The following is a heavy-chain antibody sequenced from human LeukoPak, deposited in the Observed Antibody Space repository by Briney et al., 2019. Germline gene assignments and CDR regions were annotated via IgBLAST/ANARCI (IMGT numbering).Heavy chain of an antibody. CDR1: GFTLSNYD. CDR2: ISTSSRYI. CDR3: ARADCSSSTCYLRRSWFDP. J-gene: IGHJ5*02. Sequence: GGSLRLSCAASGFTLSNYDMNWVRQAPGKGLEWVSSISTSSRYIYYKDSVRGRFTISRDDAKNSLYLEMNSLRAEDTAVYYWARADCSSSTCYLRRSWFDPWGQGTLVTVSS. D-gene: IGHD2-2*01. V-gene: IGHV3-21*01.